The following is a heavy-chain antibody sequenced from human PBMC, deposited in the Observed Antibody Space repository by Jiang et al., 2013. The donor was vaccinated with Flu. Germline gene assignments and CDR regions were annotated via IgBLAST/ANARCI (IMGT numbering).Heavy chain of an antibody. J-gene: IGHJ5*02. CDR2: INPSGGST. D-gene: IGHD3-3*01. CDR1: GYTFTSYY. Sequence: SGAEVKKPGASVKVSCKASGYTFTSYYTHWVRQAPGQGLEWMGIINPSGGSTSYAQKFQGRVTMTRDTSTSTVYMELSSLRSEDTAVYYCARDGPDYDANWGGNWFDPWGQGTLVTVSS. V-gene: IGHV1-46*01. CDR3: ARDGPDYDANWGGNWFDP.